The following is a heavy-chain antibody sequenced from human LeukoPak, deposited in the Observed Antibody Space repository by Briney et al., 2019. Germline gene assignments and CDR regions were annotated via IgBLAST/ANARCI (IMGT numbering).Heavy chain of an antibody. J-gene: IGHJ4*02. CDR2: IYYSGST. CDR1: GGSISSYY. CDR3: ARRESSGFFDY. Sequence: SETLSLTCTVSGGSISSYYWNWIRQHPGKGLEWIGYIYYSGSTSYNPSLNSRVTISLDTSKNQFSLNLSSVTAADTAVYYCARRESSGFFDYWGQGTLVTVSS. V-gene: IGHV4-59*08. D-gene: IGHD6-19*01.